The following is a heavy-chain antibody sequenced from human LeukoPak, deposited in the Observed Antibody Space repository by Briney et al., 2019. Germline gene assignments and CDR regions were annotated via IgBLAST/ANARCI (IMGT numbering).Heavy chain of an antibody. CDR1: GFTFSSYS. V-gene: IGHV3-48*01. CDR2: ISSSSSTV. CDR3: ARDTPLGCFDY. J-gene: IGHJ4*02. Sequence: GGSLRLSCAASGFTFSSYSMNWVRQAPGKGLEGVSYISSSSSTVSYADSVKGRFTISRDNAKNSLYLQMNSLRTEDTAVYYCARDTPLGCFDYWGQGTLVTVSS. D-gene: IGHD2-15*01.